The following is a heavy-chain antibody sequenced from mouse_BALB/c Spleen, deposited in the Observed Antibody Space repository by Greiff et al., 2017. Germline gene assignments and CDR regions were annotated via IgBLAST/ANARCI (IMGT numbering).Heavy chain of an antibody. Sequence: DVKLVESGGGLVKPGGSLKLSCAASGFTFSSYTMSWVRQTPEKRLEWVATISSGGSYTYYPDSVKGRFTISRDNAKNTLYLQMSSLKSEDTAMYYCTRAQSRAMDYWGQGTSVTVSS. J-gene: IGHJ4*01. CDR1: GFTFSSYT. CDR3: TRAQSRAMDY. V-gene: IGHV5-6-4*01. CDR2: ISSGGSYT.